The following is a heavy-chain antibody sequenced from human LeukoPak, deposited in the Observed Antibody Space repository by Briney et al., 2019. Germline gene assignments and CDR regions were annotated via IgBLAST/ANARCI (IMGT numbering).Heavy chain of an antibody. CDR2: IHHGGTT. CDR3: ARDPVVERFSRRRYYHHGLDV. J-gene: IGHJ6*02. CDR1: SGSFSNGDYY. Sequence: PSETLSLTCTVSSGSFSNGDYYWTWIPQSPGKGLEWLRFIHHGGTTYYNPSLKSRVTMSLDTSKKQFSLTLNSVTAADTAVYYCARDPVVERFSRRRYYHHGLDVWGPGTTVTVSS. D-gene: IGHD1-1*01. V-gene: IGHV4-30-4*01.